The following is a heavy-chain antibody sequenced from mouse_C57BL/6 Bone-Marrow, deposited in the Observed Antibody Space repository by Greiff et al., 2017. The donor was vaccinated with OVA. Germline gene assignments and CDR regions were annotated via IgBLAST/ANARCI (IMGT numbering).Heavy chain of an antibody. CDR1: GYSFTSGYY. D-gene: IGHD2-3*01. J-gene: IGHJ4*01. CDR3: AREDGYYVEYYAMDY. CDR2: ISYDGSN. V-gene: IGHV3-6*01. Sequence: EVKLQESGPGLVKPSQSLSLTCSVTGYSFTSGYYWNWIRQFPGNKLEWMGYISYDGSNNYNPSLKNRISITRDTSKNQFFLKLNSGTTEDTATYYCAREDGYYVEYYAMDYWGQGTSVTVSS.